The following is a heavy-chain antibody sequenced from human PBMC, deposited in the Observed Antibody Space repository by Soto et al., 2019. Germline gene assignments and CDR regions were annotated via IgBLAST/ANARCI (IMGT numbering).Heavy chain of an antibody. D-gene: IGHD1-26*01. V-gene: IGHV2-5*02. J-gene: IGHJ4*02. CDR3: AHANGGRSLY. CDR1: GFSLSTSRVG. CDR2: IYWDDAK. Sequence: QITLKESGPTLVKPTQTLTLTCTFSGFSLSTSRVGVGWIRQPPGKALEWLAVIYWDDAKTYRPSLKSRLTITKDTSKNQVALTMTNMAPVATATYYCAHANGGRSLYWGQGTLVTVSS.